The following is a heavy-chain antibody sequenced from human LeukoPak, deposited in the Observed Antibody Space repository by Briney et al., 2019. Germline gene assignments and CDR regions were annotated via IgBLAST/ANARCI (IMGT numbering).Heavy chain of an antibody. J-gene: IGHJ3*02. CDR1: GFTFSSFW. CDR3: ARPPGWAFDI. CDR2: INQDESDK. D-gene: IGHD3-9*01. Sequence: PGGSLRLSCVASGFTFSSFWMSWVRQAPGKGLEWVGWINQDESDKQYVDSVKGRFTISRDNAKNSIYLQMNSLRAEDTAVYYCARPPGWAFDIWGQGTMVTVSS. V-gene: IGHV3-7*01.